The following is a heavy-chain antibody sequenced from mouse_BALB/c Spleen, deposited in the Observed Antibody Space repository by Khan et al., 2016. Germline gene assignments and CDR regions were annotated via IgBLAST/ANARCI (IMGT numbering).Heavy chain of an antibody. CDR2: INTYTGEP. D-gene: IGHD6-1*01. Sequence: QCQLVQSGPELKKPGETVKISCKASGYTFTNYGMNWVKQAPGKGLKWMGWINTYTGEPTYADDFKGRFVFSLETSASTAYLQINNLKNEDMATYFCARFRSANYWGQGTTLTVSS. CDR1: GYTFTNYG. J-gene: IGHJ2*01. V-gene: IGHV9-1*02. CDR3: ARFRSANY.